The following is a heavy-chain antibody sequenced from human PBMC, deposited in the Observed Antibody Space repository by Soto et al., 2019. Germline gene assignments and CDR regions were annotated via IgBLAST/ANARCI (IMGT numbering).Heavy chain of an antibody. Sequence: VQLMQSGAEVKKPGSSVKVSCKASGGTFSSHSINWVRQAPGQGLEWMGGIITLFGTSKYAQNFQGRGTITADQSTSTAYMELNSLTSDDTAVYYCAREVGYGDFSAALLDWGQGTLVTVSS. V-gene: IGHV1-69*01. J-gene: IGHJ4*02. CDR2: IITLFGTS. D-gene: IGHD6-13*01. CDR3: AREVGYGDFSAALLD. CDR1: GGTFSSHS.